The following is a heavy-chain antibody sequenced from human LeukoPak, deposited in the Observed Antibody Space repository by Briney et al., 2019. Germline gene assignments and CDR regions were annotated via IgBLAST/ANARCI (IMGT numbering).Heavy chain of an antibody. CDR2: IYYTGTA. CDR3: ARHGDGGTYPLDY. J-gene: IGHJ4*02. D-gene: IGHD1-26*01. V-gene: IGHV4-59*08. Sequence: SETLSLTCTVSGGSISNYYWSWIRQSPGKGLEWVAYIYYTGTADSNPSLKSRVTISVDTPNSQFYLRLSSVTAADTAVYYCARHGDGGTYPLDYWGQGILVTVSS. CDR1: GGSISNYY.